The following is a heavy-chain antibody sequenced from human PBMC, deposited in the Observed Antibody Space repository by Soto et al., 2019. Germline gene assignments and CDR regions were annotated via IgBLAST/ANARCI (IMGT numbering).Heavy chain of an antibody. CDR3: ARNFYDTGNHYPRIDY. CDR1: GFSFSTSGMC. J-gene: IGHJ4*02. Sequence: SGPTLVNPTQTLTLTCTFSGFSFSTSGMCVSWIRQPPGKALEWLALIDWDDDKFYLTSLKTRLTISRDTSKNQVVLTMTNMDPLDTATYYCARNFYDTGNHYPRIDYWGPGTLVTVSS. CDR2: IDWDDDK. D-gene: IGHD3-22*01. V-gene: IGHV2-70*01.